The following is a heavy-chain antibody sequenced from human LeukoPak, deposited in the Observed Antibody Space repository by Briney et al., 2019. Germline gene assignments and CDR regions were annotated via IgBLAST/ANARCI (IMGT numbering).Heavy chain of an antibody. CDR2: ISSSSCYI. V-gene: IGHV3-21*01. Sequence: KPGGSLRLSCAASGFTFSSYSMNWVRQAPGKGLEGVSSISSSSCYIYCADSVKGRFTISRDNAKNSLYLQMNSLRAEDTAVYYCARDPGIAAAGEIDYWGQGTLVTVSS. J-gene: IGHJ4*02. CDR3: ARDPGIAAAGEIDY. D-gene: IGHD6-13*01. CDR1: GFTFSSYS.